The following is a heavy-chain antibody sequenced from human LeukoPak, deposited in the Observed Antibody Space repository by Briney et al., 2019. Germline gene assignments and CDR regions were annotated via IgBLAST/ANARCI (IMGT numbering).Heavy chain of an antibody. Sequence: GESLKISCKESGYSFTSYWIGWVRQMPGKGLEWMGIIYPGDSDTRYSPSFQGQVTISADKSISTAYLQWSSLKASDTAMYYCARSQLAGATQNPFDYWGQGTLVTVSS. CDR1: GYSFTSYW. J-gene: IGHJ4*02. CDR3: ARSQLAGATQNPFDY. V-gene: IGHV5-51*01. D-gene: IGHD1-26*01. CDR2: IYPGDSDT.